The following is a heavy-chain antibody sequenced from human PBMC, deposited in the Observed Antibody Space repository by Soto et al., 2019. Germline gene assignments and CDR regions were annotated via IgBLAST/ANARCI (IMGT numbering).Heavy chain of an antibody. J-gene: IGHJ6*02. CDR2: ISGSGGST. D-gene: IGHD3-10*01. CDR1: GFTFSSYA. V-gene: IGHV3-23*01. CDR3: AKLDGSGSYHGMDV. Sequence: GGSVRLSCAAPGFTFSSYAMSWVRQAPGKGLEWVSAISGSGGSTYYADSVKGRFTISRDNSKNTLYLQMNSLRAEDTAVYYCAKLDGSGSYHGMDVWGQGTTVTVSS.